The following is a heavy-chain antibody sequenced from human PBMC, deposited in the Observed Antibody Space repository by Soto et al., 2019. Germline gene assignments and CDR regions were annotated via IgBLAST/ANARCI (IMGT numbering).Heavy chain of an antibody. V-gene: IGHV3-30-3*01. CDR3: ASQAIAARRYHYNYRDV. Sequence: QVQLVESGGGVVQPGRSLRLSCVASGFRCSDYAMHWVRQAPGKGLEWVTLISYDATNTYFADSLKGRFTIFRDNSKNTLYLQMNSLRAKDTAVYYCASQAIAARRYHYNYRDVWGQGTTVTVFS. J-gene: IGHJ6*02. CDR1: GFRCSDYA. CDR2: ISYDATNT. D-gene: IGHD6-6*01.